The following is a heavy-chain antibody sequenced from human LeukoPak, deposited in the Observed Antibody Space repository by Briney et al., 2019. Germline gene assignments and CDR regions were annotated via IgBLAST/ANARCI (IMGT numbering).Heavy chain of an antibody. D-gene: IGHD4-17*01. Sequence: PSETLSLTCAVYGGSFSGYYWSWIRQPPGKGLEWIGEINHSGSTNYNPSLKSRVTISVDTSKNQFSLKLSSVTAADTAVYYCARGADYGDYPDYFDYWGQGTLVTVSS. CDR1: GGSFSGYY. V-gene: IGHV4-34*01. J-gene: IGHJ4*02. CDR2: INHSGST. CDR3: ARGADYGDYPDYFDY.